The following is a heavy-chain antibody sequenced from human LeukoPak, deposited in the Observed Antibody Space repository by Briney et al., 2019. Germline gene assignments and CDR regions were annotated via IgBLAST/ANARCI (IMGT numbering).Heavy chain of an antibody. CDR3: ARSYYYDSGGYFSY. D-gene: IGHD3-22*01. CDR1: GFTFSCYA. CDR2: ISYDGSNK. Sequence: GGSLSLSCAASGFTFSCYAMSWVRQAPGKGLEWVAVISYDGSNKYYADSVKGRFTISRDNSKNTLYLQMNSLRAEDTAVYYCARSYYYDSGGYFSYWGQGTLVTVSS. J-gene: IGHJ4*02. V-gene: IGHV3-30-3*01.